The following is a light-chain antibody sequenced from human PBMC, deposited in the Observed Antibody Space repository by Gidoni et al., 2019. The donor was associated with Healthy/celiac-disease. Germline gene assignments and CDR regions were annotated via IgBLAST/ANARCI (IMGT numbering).Light chain of an antibody. CDR2: DAS. CDR3: QQRSNWPRET. CDR1: QRVSSY. J-gene: IGKJ1*01. Sequence: EIVLPQSPATLSLSQGERATLSCRDSQRVSSYLAWYQQKPGQAPRLLIYDASNSATGIPPRFCGGGSGAAFSLTISSLAPEDFAVYYCQQRSNWPRETFGQGTKVEIK. V-gene: IGKV3-11*01.